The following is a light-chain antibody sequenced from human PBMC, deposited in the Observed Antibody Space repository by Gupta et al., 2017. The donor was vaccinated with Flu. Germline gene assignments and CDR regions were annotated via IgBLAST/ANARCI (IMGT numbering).Light chain of an antibody. CDR3: TSDTVTTTVM. J-gene: IGLJ3*02. V-gene: IGLV2-14*01. CDR2: EVS. CDR1: SSDVGGYNF. Sequence: HPASVPGPLGQSITIPCPAPSSDVGGYNFVSWYQHHPGKAPKLLIYEVSYRPSGVSNRFSGSKSGNTASLTISGLQAEDEADYYCTSDTVTTTVMFGGGTKVTVL.